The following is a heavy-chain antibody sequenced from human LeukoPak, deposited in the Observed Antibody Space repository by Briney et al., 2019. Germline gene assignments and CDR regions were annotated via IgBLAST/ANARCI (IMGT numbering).Heavy chain of an antibody. CDR3: VRDLVLVDTPGDDFDY. CDR1: GFTFSTYW. V-gene: IGHV3-74*03. CDR2: INPNPRII. Sequence: PGGSLRLSCAASGFTFSTYWMHWVCQAPGKGLVWVARINPNPRIITYADSVKGRFTISRDNAKNTVYLQMNSLLAEDTAVYYCVRDLVLVDTPGDDFDYWGQGTLVTVSS. J-gene: IGHJ4*02. D-gene: IGHD2-8*02.